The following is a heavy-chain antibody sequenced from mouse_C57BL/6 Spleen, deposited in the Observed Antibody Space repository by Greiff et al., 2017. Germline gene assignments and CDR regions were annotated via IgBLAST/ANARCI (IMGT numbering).Heavy chain of an antibody. CDR3: ARGGWDPYAMDY. Sequence: QVHVKQSGAELVKPGASVKLSCKASGYTFTSYWMHWVKQRPGQGLEWIGMIHPNSGSTNYNEKFKSKATLTVDKSSSTAYMQLSSLTSEDSAVYYCARGGWDPYAMDYWGQGTSVTVSS. CDR2: IHPNSGST. V-gene: IGHV1-64*01. J-gene: IGHJ4*01. CDR1: GYTFTSYW. D-gene: IGHD4-1*01.